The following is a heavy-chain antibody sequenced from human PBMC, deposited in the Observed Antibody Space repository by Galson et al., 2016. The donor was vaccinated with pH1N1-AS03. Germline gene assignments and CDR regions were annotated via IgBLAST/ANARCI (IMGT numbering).Heavy chain of an antibody. J-gene: IGHJ4*02. Sequence: TLSLTCTVSGASISSGSYYWSWIRQPAWKGLECIGRIYISRRTYYNPSLKSRFTISVDTSKNQFTLKLSSLTAADTAMYYCARFTMGAFDYWGQGTLVTVSS. D-gene: IGHD3-3*01. CDR3: ARFTMGAFDY. V-gene: IGHV4-61*02. CDR1: GASISSGSYY. CDR2: IYISRRT.